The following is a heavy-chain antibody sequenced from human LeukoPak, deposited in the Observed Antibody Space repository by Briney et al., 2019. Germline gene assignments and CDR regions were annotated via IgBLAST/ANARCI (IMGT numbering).Heavy chain of an antibody. D-gene: IGHD3-22*01. J-gene: IGHJ5*02. Sequence: TLSLTCAVSGSSISCGGYYLSWLRHPPGKGLGWIGYIYHCGCTYYNPSVRRRVTISVDRSKNQFSLKLSSVTAADTAVYYCARDNTYYYDSSGYSKYNWFDPWGQGTLVTVSS. CDR2: IYHCGCT. CDR3: ARDNTYYYDSSGYSKYNWFDP. V-gene: IGHV4-30-2*01. CDR1: GSSISCGGYY.